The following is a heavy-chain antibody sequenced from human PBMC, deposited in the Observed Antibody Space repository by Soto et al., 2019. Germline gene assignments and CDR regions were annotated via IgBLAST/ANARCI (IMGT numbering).Heavy chain of an antibody. CDR2: ISVSGGST. CDR1: GFTFSSYA. Sequence: GGSLKLSCAPSGFTFSSYAMTWVRRAPGKGLEWVSAISVSGGSTYYADSVKGRFTVSRDNSKNTVFLQMNSLRAEDTAVYFCAKGMYYYDSSGYRLFDYWGQGTLVTVSS. D-gene: IGHD3-22*01. CDR3: AKGMYYYDSSGYRLFDY. V-gene: IGHV3-23*01. J-gene: IGHJ4*02.